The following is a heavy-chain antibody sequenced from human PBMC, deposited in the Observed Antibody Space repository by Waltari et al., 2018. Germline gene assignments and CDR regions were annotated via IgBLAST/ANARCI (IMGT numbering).Heavy chain of an antibody. V-gene: IGHV4-34*01. CDR2: INHSGRT. J-gene: IGHJ4*02. CDR1: GGSFSGYY. CDR3: ARPGAFVASRGNRFDY. Sequence: QVQLQQWGAGLLKPSETLSLTCAVYGGSFSGYYWSWIRQPPGKGLEWIGEINHSGRTNYNPSLKSRVIISVDTSKNQFSLKLSSVTAADTAVYFCARPGAFVASRGNRFDYWGQGTLVTVSS. D-gene: IGHD1-1*01.